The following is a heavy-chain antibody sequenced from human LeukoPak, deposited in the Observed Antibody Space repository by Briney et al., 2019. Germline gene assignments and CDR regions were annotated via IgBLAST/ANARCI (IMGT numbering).Heavy chain of an antibody. Sequence: GGSLRLSCAASGFTFSGYALSWVRQAPGKGLEWVSTISGSGDSTYYADSVKGRFTISRDNSKNTLYLHMNSLRAEDTAVYYCAKANSSSSPHFDYWGQGTLVTVSS. CDR3: AKANSSSSPHFDY. CDR2: ISGSGDST. V-gene: IGHV3-23*01. D-gene: IGHD6-6*01. J-gene: IGHJ4*02. CDR1: GFTFSGYA.